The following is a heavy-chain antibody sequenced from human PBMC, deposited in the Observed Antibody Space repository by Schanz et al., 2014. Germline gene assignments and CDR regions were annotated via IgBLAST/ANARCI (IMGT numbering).Heavy chain of an antibody. V-gene: IGHV3-66*02. CDR1: GFTVSSNH. CDR3: ARDRGYCSGGSCLTFDY. J-gene: IGHJ4*02. Sequence: EGQLAESGGGLVQPGGSLRLSCAVSGFTVSSNHMSWVRQAPGKGLEWVSDISSGSSYANYADSVKGRFTISRDNSKNTLYLQMNTLRAEDTAVYYCARDRGYCSGGSCLTFDYWGQGTLVTVSS. D-gene: IGHD2-15*01. CDR2: ISSGSSYA.